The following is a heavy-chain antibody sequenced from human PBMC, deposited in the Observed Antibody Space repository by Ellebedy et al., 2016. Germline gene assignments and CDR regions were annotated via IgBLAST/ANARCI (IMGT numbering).Heavy chain of an antibody. V-gene: IGHV3-33*01. D-gene: IGHD1-26*01. Sequence: GGSLRLSCAATGFSVTKYGMHWVRRAPGKGLEWVAVIWADGIKKHYGDSVKGRFTISRDNSNNIVYLQMDSLRGEDTAVYFCSRDLSYYSDEFWGQGTLVTVSS. CDR1: GFSVTKYG. CDR3: SRDLSYYSDEF. J-gene: IGHJ4*02. CDR2: IWADGIKK.